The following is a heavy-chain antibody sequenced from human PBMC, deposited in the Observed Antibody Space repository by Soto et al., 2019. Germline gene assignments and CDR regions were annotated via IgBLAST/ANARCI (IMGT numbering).Heavy chain of an antibody. CDR1: GFSFSLNG. CDR3: AKDPGYYDLLTAYYRHAFDI. Sequence: GGSLRLSCVASGFSFSLNGMHWVRQTPGKGLEWVALISSDGTKKDSADSVKGRFTISRDNSKSTVYLQMNGLRVDDTAVYYCAKDPGYYDLLTAYYRHAFDIWGQGTMVTVSS. CDR2: ISSDGTKK. D-gene: IGHD3-9*01. V-gene: IGHV3-30*18. J-gene: IGHJ3*02.